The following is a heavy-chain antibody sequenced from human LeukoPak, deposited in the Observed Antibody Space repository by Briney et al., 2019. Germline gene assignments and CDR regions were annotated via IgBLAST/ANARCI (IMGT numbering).Heavy chain of an antibody. CDR3: ARWGSSGYPYYFDY. CDR1: GGTFSSYA. J-gene: IGHJ4*02. CDR2: IIPIFGTA. Sequence: SVKVSCKASGGTFSSYAISWVRQAPGQRLEWMGGIIPIFGTANSAQKFQGRVTITADESTSTAYMELSSLRSEDSAVYYYARWGSSGYPYYFDYWGQGTLVTVSS. V-gene: IGHV1-69*01. D-gene: IGHD3-22*01.